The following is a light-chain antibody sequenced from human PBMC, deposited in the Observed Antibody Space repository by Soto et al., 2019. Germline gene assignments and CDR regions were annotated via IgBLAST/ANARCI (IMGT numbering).Light chain of an antibody. Sequence: QSVLTQPPSASGTPGQRVTISCSGSSSNIGSNTVNWYEHLPGTAPRLLIYGNNQRPSGVPDRFSGSKSGTSASLAISGLQSEDEGHYYCATWDDSLDVHVFGTGTKVTVL. CDR1: SSNIGSNT. V-gene: IGLV1-44*01. CDR2: GNN. J-gene: IGLJ1*01. CDR3: ATWDDSLDVHV.